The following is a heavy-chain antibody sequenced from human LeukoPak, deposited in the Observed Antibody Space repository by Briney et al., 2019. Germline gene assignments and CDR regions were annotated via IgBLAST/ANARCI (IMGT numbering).Heavy chain of an antibody. Sequence: ASVKVSCKASGYTFSSFGISWVRQAPGQGLAWMGWSSAYNGNTNYAQKFQGRVTMTTGTSTSTAYMEVRSLRSDDTAVYYCTRDLGVDTTMIFFDYWGQGSLVTVSS. D-gene: IGHD5-18*01. V-gene: IGHV1-18*01. CDR2: SSAYNGNT. CDR3: TRDLGVDTTMIFFDY. CDR1: GYTFSSFG. J-gene: IGHJ4*02.